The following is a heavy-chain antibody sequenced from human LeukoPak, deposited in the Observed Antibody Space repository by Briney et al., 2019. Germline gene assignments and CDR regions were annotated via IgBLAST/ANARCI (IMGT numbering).Heavy chain of an antibody. D-gene: IGHD2-2*01. Sequence: GGSLRLSCAASGVTFSSYAMSWVRQAPGKGLEWVSAISGSGGSTYYADSVKGRFTISRDNSKNTLYLQMSSLRAEDTAVYYCAKEVVPAAKGVYYYGMDVWGQGTTVTVSS. V-gene: IGHV3-23*01. J-gene: IGHJ6*02. CDR1: GVTFSSYA. CDR2: ISGSGGST. CDR3: AKEVVPAAKGVYYYGMDV.